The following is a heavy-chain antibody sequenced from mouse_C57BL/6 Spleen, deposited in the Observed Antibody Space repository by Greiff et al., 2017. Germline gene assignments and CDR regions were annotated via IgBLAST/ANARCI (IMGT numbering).Heavy chain of an antibody. J-gene: IGHJ2*01. CDR2: ISNGGGST. CDR3: ASGPSFDY. Sequence: DVMLVESGGGLVQPGGSLKLSCAASGFTFSDYYMYWVRQTPEKRLEWVAYISNGGGSTYYPDTVKGRFTISRDNAKNTLYLQMSRLKAEDTAMYYCASGPSFDYWGQGTTLTVSS. V-gene: IGHV5-12*01. CDR1: GFTFSDYY.